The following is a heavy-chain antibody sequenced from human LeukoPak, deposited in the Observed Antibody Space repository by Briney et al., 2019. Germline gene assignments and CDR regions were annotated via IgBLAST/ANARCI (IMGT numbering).Heavy chain of an antibody. CDR3: ARDKQPGDY. J-gene: IGHJ4*02. Sequence: PSETLSLTCTVSGGSISGYYWNWIRQPPGKGLEWFGYISYTGSADYNPSLKSRVTISVDTSKNQFSLKLTSLTAADTAVYYCARDKQPGDYWGQGTLVTVSS. V-gene: IGHV4-59*01. CDR1: GGSISGYY. D-gene: IGHD5-18*01. CDR2: ISYTGSA.